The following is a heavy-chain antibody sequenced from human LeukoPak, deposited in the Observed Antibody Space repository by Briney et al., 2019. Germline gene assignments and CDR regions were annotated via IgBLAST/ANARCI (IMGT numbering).Heavy chain of an antibody. V-gene: IGHV3-7*01. CDR2: IKPDGSEK. D-gene: IGHD5-24*01. J-gene: IGHJ4*02. CDR3: AKDGDGIEAPFDY. CDR1: AFTFSRYY. Sequence: GGSLTLSCAASAFTFSRYYMSSVRQAPGKGLEWVASIKPDGSEKYYVDSVKGRFTISRDNPEKSLYLQMHSLRVEDTAVYYCAKDGDGIEAPFDYWGQGTLVTVSS.